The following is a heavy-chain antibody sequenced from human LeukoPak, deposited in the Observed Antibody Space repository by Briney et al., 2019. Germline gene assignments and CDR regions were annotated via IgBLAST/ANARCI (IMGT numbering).Heavy chain of an antibody. CDR2: IYYSGST. Sequence: SETLSLTCTVSGGSISSYYWSWIRQPPGKGLEWIGYIYYSGSTNYNPSLKSRVTISVDTSKNQFSLKLSSVTAADTAVYYCARKGSYTNWFDPWGQGTLVTASS. CDR3: ARKGSYTNWFDP. J-gene: IGHJ5*02. V-gene: IGHV4-59*01. D-gene: IGHD3-10*01. CDR1: GGSISSYY.